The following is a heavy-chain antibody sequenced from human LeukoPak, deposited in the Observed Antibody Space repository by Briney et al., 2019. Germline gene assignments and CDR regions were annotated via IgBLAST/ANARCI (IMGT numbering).Heavy chain of an antibody. D-gene: IGHD2-21*02. V-gene: IGHV1-2*02. Sequence: GASVKVSCKASGYTXTGYYMHWVRQAPGQGLEWMGWINPNSGGTNYAQKFQGRVTMTRDTSISTAYMELSRLRSDDTAVYYCARCGGDCPRDNWFDPWGQGTLVTVSS. CDR3: ARCGGDCPRDNWFDP. CDR1: GYTXTGYY. CDR2: INPNSGGT. J-gene: IGHJ5*02.